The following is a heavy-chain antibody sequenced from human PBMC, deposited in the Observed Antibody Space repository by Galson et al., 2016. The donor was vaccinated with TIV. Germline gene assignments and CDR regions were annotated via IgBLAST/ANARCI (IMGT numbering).Heavy chain of an antibody. V-gene: IGHV4-59*01. CDR1: GASNMSYF. J-gene: IGHJ6*02. CDR3: ATEARYVQWSNGEFYFGLDV. D-gene: IGHD3-10*01. CDR2: IYNSETT. Sequence: ETLSLTCTVSGASNMSYFWNWIRPAPGKGLEWIGYIYNSETTKYNPSLRSRVTISEDTAKNQFSLTLTSVTAADTAVYYCATEARYVQWSNGEFYFGLDVWGQGTTVIVSS.